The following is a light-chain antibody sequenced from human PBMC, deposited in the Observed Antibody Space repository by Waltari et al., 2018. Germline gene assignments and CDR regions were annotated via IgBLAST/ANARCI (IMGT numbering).Light chain of an antibody. CDR3: QHYGSSLLT. CDR2: GAS. V-gene: IGKV3-20*01. CDR1: QSVTSSY. Sequence: EIVLTQSPGTLSLSPGERATLSCRASQSVTSSYLAWFQQKPGQAHRILIYGASTRATGIPDRFSGIGSGTDFTLTISRLEPEDFAVYHCQHYGSSLLTFGGGTKVEIK. J-gene: IGKJ4*01.